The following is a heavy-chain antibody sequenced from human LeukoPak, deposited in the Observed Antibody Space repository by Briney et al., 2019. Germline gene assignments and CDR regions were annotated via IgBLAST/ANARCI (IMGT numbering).Heavy chain of an antibody. CDR1: GGSFRGYY. V-gene: IGHV4-34*01. Sequence: SETLSLTCAVHGGSFRGYYWSWIRQPPGKGLEWIGEINHSGSTNYNPSLKSRVTISVDTSKNQFSLKLSSVTAADTAVYYCARAPGLQWSRKIGYYWGQGTLVTVSS. CDR3: ARAPGLQWSRKIGYY. J-gene: IGHJ4*02. D-gene: IGHD6-19*01. CDR2: INHSGST.